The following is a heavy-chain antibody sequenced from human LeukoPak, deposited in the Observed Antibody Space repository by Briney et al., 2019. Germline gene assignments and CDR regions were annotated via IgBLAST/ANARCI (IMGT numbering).Heavy chain of an antibody. CDR2: IYHSGTP. CDR3: ARAVDYRNYFDY. CDR1: GDSMTRGGYY. D-gene: IGHD4-11*01. Sequence: KPSETLSLTCTVPGDSMTRGGYYWSWVRQHPGKGLEWVGFIYHSGTPFYNPSLESRATISVDTSQNQFSLKLTSVTAADTAVYYCARAVDYRNYFDYWGQGTLVTVSS. V-gene: IGHV4-31*03. J-gene: IGHJ4*02.